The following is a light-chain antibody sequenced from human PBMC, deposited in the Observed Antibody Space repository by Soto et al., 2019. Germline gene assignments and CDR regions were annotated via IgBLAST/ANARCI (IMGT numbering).Light chain of an antibody. CDR3: QQYGSSPIT. J-gene: IGKJ5*01. CDR1: QSVTSGY. Sequence: EIVLTQSPGTLSLSPWERATLSCRASQSVTSGYLAWYQQKPGQSPRLLMYGASSRATGVPDRFSGSGSGTDFTLTITRREPEDFAVYYCQQYGSSPITFGQGTRLEI. V-gene: IGKV3-20*01. CDR2: GAS.